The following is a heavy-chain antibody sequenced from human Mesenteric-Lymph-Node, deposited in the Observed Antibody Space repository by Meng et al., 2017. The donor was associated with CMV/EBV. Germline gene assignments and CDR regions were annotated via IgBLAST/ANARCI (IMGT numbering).Heavy chain of an antibody. D-gene: IGHD4-23*01. J-gene: IGHJ4*02. CDR3: ARRVAWVGRWYFDY. Sequence: CTVSGGSIISYYWRWIRQPPGKGLEWIGYIYSSGSTNYNPSLKSRVTISLATSKNQFSLKLSSVTAADTAVYYCARRVAWVGRWYFDYWGQGTLVTVSS. CDR2: IYSSGST. V-gene: IGHV4-59*08. CDR1: GGSIISYY.